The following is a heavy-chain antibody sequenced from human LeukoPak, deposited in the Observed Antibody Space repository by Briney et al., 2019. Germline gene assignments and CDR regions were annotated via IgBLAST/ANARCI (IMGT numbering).Heavy chain of an antibody. CDR2: IWYDGSNK. D-gene: IGHD6-19*01. Sequence: GGSLRLSCAASGFTFSSYGMHWVRQAPGKGLEWVAVIWYDGSNKYYADSVKGRFTISRDNSKNTLYLQMNSLRAEDTAVYYCAKEAIAVAGPQPFDYWGQGTLVTVSS. CDR3: AKEAIAVAGPQPFDY. J-gene: IGHJ4*02. V-gene: IGHV3-33*06. CDR1: GFTFSSYG.